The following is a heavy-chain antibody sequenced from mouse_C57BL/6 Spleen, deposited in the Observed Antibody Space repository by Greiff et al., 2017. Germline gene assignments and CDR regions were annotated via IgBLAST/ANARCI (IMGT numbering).Heavy chain of an antibody. J-gene: IGHJ2*01. CDR2: IYPGSGNT. CDR1: GYSFTSYY. CDR3: ARGYYGSSYNYFDY. D-gene: IGHD1-1*01. Sequence: QVQLQQSGPELVKPGASVKISCTASGYSFTSYYIHWVKQRPGQGLAWIGWIYPGSGNTKYNEKFKGKATLTADTSSSTAYMQLSSLTSEDSAVYYCARGYYGSSYNYFDYWGQGTTLTVSS. V-gene: IGHV1-66*01.